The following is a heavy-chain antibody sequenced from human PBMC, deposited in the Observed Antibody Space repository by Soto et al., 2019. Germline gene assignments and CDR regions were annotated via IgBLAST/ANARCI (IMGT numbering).Heavy chain of an antibody. V-gene: IGHV4-31*03. J-gene: IGHJ5*02. Sequence: PSETLSLTCTVSGGSISSGGYYWSWIRQHPGKGLEWIGYIYYSGSTYYNPSLKSRVTISVDTSKNQFSLKLSSVTAADTAVYYCARCGSQGPFDPWGQGTLVTVSS. CDR1: GGSISSGGYY. D-gene: IGHD3-10*01. CDR3: ARCGSQGPFDP. CDR2: IYYSGST.